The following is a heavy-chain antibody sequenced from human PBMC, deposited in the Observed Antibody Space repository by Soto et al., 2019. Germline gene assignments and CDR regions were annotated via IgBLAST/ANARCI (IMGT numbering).Heavy chain of an antibody. V-gene: IGHV3-23*01. D-gene: IGHD2-15*01. CDR3: AKYGGECRGGSCYPHKREYFQH. Sequence: GGSLRLSCAASGFSFSNYAMSWVRQAPGKGLEWVSGISGSGGTTYYADSVKGRFTISRDNSKNTLYLQMNSLRTDDTAAYYCAKYGGECRGGSCYPHKREYFQHWGQGTLVTVSS. J-gene: IGHJ1*01. CDR2: ISGSGGTT. CDR1: GFSFSNYA.